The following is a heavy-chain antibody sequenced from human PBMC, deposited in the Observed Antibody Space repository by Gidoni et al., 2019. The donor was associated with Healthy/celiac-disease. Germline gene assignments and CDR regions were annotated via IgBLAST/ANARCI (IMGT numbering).Heavy chain of an antibody. CDR2: IYSGGST. Sequence: EVQLVESGRGLVQPGGSLRLSCAASGFTVRSNYMIWLRQAPGKGLEWVSVIYSGGSTYYADSVKGRFTISRENSKNTLYLQMNSLRAEDTAVYYCARDQHYCSGGSCYSLENWFDPWGQGTLVTVSS. V-gene: IGHV3-66*01. J-gene: IGHJ5*02. CDR3: ARDQHYCSGGSCYSLENWFDP. D-gene: IGHD2-15*01. CDR1: GFTVRSNY.